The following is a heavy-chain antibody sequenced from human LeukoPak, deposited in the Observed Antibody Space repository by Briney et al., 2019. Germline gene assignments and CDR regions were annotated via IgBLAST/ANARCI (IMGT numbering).Heavy chain of an antibody. V-gene: IGHV3-74*01. CDR3: ARVVRGVIHWFDP. J-gene: IGHJ5*02. Sequence: GGSLRLSCAASGFTISNYWMHWVRQAPGKGLVWVARIKNDGSSTTYADSVKGRFTISRDNAKNTLYLQMNSLRAEDTAVYYCARVVRGVIHWFDPWGQGTLVTVSS. CDR1: GFTISNYW. CDR2: IKNDGSST. D-gene: IGHD3-10*01.